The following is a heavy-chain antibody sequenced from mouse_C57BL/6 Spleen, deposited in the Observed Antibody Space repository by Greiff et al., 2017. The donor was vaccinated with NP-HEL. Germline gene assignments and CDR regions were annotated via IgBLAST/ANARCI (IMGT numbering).Heavy chain of an antibody. CDR1: GYAFSSSW. Sequence: QVQLQQSGPELVKPGASVKISCKASGYAFSSSWMNWVKQRPGKGLEWIGRIYPGDGDTNYNGKFKGKATLTADKSSSTAYMQLSSLTSEDSAVYFCARRDYDYDSYAMDYWGQGTSVTVSS. J-gene: IGHJ4*01. CDR2: IYPGDGDT. D-gene: IGHD2-4*01. V-gene: IGHV1-82*01. CDR3: ARRDYDYDSYAMDY.